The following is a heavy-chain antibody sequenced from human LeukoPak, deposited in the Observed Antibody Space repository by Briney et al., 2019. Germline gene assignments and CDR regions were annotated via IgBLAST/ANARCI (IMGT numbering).Heavy chain of an antibody. Sequence: SETLSLTCAVYGGSFSGYYWSWIRQPPGKGLEWIGEINHSGSTNYNPSLKSRVTISVDTSKNQFSLKLSSVTAADTAVYYCARRRRGRGTVAFDIWGQGTMVTVSS. V-gene: IGHV4-34*01. J-gene: IGHJ3*02. CDR2: INHSGST. CDR3: ARRRRGRGTVAFDI. CDR1: GGSFSGYY. D-gene: IGHD1-1*01.